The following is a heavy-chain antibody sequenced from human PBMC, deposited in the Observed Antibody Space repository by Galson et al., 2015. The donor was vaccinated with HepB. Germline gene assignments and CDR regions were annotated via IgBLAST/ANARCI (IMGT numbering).Heavy chain of an antibody. CDR3: ARAYSSGWSLWFDP. CDR2: IYYSGST. J-gene: IGHJ5*02. D-gene: IGHD6-19*01. CDR1: GGSISSYY. Sequence: SETLSLTCTVSGGSISSYYWSWIRQPPGKGLEWIGYIYYSGSTNYNPSLKSRVTISVDTSKNQFSLKLSSVTAADTAVYYCARAYSSGWSLWFDPWGQGTLVTVSS. V-gene: IGHV4-59*08.